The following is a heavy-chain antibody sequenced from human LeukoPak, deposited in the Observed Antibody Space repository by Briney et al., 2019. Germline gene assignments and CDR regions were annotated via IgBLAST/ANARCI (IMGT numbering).Heavy chain of an antibody. CDR1: GFTFSSYG. D-gene: IGHD4-17*01. V-gene: IGHV3-33*01. J-gene: IGHJ4*02. CDR2: IWYDGSNK. Sequence: GGSLRLSCAASGFTFSSYGMHWVRQAPGKGLEGVAVIWYDGSNKYYADSVKGRFTISRDNSKNTLYLQMNSLRAEDTAVYYCASSYGDYGDYWGQGTLVTVSS. CDR3: ASSYGDYGDY.